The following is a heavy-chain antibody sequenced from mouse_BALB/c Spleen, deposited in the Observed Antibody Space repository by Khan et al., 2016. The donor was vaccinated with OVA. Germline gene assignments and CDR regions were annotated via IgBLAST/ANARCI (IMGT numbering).Heavy chain of an antibody. CDR3: ARVDYGYGFAY. CDR1: GFTFIDYY. V-gene: IGHV7-3*02. CDR2: IRKKASGYTT. J-gene: IGHJ3*01. D-gene: IGHD1-2*01. Sequence: EVELVESGGGLVQPGGSLRLSCATSGFTFIDYYMNWVRQPPGKALEWLGFIRKKASGYTTEYSPSVKGRFTISRDNSQSILYLQMNTLRAEDSATYYCARVDYGYGFAYWGQGTLVTVSA.